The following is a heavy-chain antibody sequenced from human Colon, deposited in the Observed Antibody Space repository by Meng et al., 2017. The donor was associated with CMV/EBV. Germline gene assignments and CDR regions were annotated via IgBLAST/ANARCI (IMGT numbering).Heavy chain of an antibody. J-gene: IGHJ4*02. CDR1: GDIVSSNSAA. V-gene: IGHV6-1*01. CDR2: TYYRSKWYH. CDR3: ARGINGGCGD. Sequence: HVQLQQSGPGLVKPSQTLSLTCAISGDIVSSNSAAWHWIRQSPSRGLEWLGRTYYRSKWYHEYAVSVKSRITISPDTPKNQFSLQLNSMTPEDTAVYYCARGINGGCGDWGQGPRVTVAS. D-gene: IGHD4-23*01.